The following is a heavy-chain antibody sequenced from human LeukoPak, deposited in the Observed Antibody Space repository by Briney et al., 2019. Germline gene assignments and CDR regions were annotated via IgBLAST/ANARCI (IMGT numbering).Heavy chain of an antibody. V-gene: IGHV3-66*01. CDR3: ARVVVGVSLDYFDY. CDR1: GLTVSSNY. Sequence: GGSLRLSCAASGLTVSSNYMSWVRQTPEKGLEWVSILYSDGSAYYPDSLSGRFTISRDNSENTLYLQMNNLRAEDTAVYYCARVVVGVSLDYFDYWGQGTLVTVSS. J-gene: IGHJ4*02. CDR2: LYSDGSA. D-gene: IGHD2-21*01.